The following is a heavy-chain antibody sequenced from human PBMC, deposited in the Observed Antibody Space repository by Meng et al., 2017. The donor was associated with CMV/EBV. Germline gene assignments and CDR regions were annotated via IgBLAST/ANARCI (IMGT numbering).Heavy chain of an antibody. J-gene: IGHJ4*02. CDR3: ARAAPDYYDSSGPPDY. Sequence: AQLEESGPGLVKPLQTLSLTCTVSGGSISSGDDYWSWIRQPPGKGLEWIGYIYYSGSTYYNPSLKSRVTISVDTSKNQFSLKLSSVTAADTAVYYCARAAPDYYDSSGPPDYWGQGTLVTVSS. D-gene: IGHD3-22*01. V-gene: IGHV4-30-4*08. CDR1: GGSISSGDDY. CDR2: IYYSGST.